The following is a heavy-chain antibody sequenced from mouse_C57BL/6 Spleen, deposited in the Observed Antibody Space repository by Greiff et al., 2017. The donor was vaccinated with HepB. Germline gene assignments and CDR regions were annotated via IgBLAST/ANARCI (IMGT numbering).Heavy chain of an antibody. V-gene: IGHV1-80*01. Sequence: VKLMESGAELVKPGASVKISCKASGYAFSSYWMNWVKQRPGKGLEWIGQIYPGDGDTNYNGKFKGKATLTADKSSSTAYMQLSSLTSEDSAVYFCARDYDYDEGGDYWGQGTTLTVSS. CDR1: GYAFSSYW. CDR3: ARDYDYDEGGDY. D-gene: IGHD2-4*01. CDR2: IYPGDGDT. J-gene: IGHJ2*01.